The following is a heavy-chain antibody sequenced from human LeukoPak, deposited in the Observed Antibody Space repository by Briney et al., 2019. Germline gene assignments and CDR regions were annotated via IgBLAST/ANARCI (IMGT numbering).Heavy chain of an antibody. J-gene: IGHJ4*02. CDR3: ARGPQGDYVWGSYRRSFDY. CDR2: INHSGST. D-gene: IGHD3-16*02. CDR1: GGSFSGYY. V-gene: IGHV4-34*01. Sequence: SETLSLTCAVYGGSFSGYYWGWIRQPPGKGLEWIGEINHSGSTNYNPSLKSRVTISVDTSKNQSSLKLSSVTAADTAVYYCARGPQGDYVWGSYRRSFDYWGQGTLVTVSS.